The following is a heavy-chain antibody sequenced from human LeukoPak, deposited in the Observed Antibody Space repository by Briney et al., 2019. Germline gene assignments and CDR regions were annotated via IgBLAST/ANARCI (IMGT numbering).Heavy chain of an antibody. Sequence: GGSLSLSCAASGFTFSSYAMHWVRQAPGKGLEWGAVISYDGSNKYYADSVKGRFTISRDNSKNTLYLQTHSRRAEDTAVYYCARERTAADAFDIWGQGTMVTVSS. CDR1: GFTFSSYA. V-gene: IGHV3-30-3*01. CDR3: ARERTAADAFDI. D-gene: IGHD5-18*01. J-gene: IGHJ3*02. CDR2: ISYDGSNK.